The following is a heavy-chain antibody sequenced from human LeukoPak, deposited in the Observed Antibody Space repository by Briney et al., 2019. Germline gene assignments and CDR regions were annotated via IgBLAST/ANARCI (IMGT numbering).Heavy chain of an antibody. CDR1: GGSISSSSSY. J-gene: IGHJ4*02. D-gene: IGHD2-8*01. CDR2: IYYSGRT. V-gene: IGHV4-39*01. CDR3: AKSVCYGLIDY. Sequence: PSETLSLTCTVPGGSISSSSSYWGWIRQPPGKGLEWIGSIYYSGRTYYNPSLKSRVPIPIETSKNQITLRLTSVTATTPAMYYCAKSVCYGLIDYWGQGTLVTLSS.